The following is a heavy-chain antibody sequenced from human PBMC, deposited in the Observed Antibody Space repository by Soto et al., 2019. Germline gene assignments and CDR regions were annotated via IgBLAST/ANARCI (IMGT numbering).Heavy chain of an antibody. CDR3: ARGRSGKYYYYYGMDV. Sequence: SETLSLTCTVSGGSISSSSYYWGWIRQPPGKGLEWIGSIYYSGSTYYNPSLKSRVTISVDTSKNQFSLKLSSVTAADTAVYYCARGRSGKYYYYYGMDVWGQGTTVTVSS. D-gene: IGHD1-1*01. J-gene: IGHJ6*02. CDR1: GGSISSSSYY. V-gene: IGHV4-39*01. CDR2: IYYSGST.